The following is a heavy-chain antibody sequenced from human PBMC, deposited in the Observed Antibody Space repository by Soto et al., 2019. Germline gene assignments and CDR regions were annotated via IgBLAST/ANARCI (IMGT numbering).Heavy chain of an antibody. J-gene: IGHJ6*01. V-gene: IGHV1-69*12. CDR1: GGTFSSYA. D-gene: IGHD1-26*01. CDR2: IIPIFGTA. CDR3: ARESLIVGATSYDYYGMDV. Sequence: QVQLVQSGAEVKKPGSSVKVSCKASGGTFSSYAISWVRQAPGQGLEWMGGIIPIFGTANYAQKFQGRVRINADESPGTAYLERSSLRSEDTAVYYWARESLIVGATSYDYYGMDVWGQGATVTVSS.